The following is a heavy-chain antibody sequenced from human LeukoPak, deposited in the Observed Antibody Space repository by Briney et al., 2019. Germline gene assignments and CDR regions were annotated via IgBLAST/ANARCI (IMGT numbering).Heavy chain of an antibody. CDR3: ARERESVRTYDFWSGYYFKRRGWFDP. V-gene: IGHV1-18*01. CDR2: ISAYNGNT. CDR1: GYTFTSYG. Sequence: ASVKVSCKASGYTFTSYGISWVRQAPGQGLEWMGWISAYNGNTNYAQKLQGRVTMTTDASTSTAYMELSSLRSEDTAVYYCARERESVRTYDFWSGYYFKRRGWFDPWGQGTLVTVSS. D-gene: IGHD3-3*01. J-gene: IGHJ5*02.